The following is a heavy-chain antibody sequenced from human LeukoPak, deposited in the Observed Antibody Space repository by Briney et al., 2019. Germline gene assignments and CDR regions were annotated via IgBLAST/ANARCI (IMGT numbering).Heavy chain of an antibody. D-gene: IGHD6-13*01. CDR2: INSDARST. V-gene: IGHV3-74*01. CDR1: GFTFSSYA. Sequence: PGGSLRLSCAASGFTFSSYAMSWVRQAPGKGLVWVSRINSDARSTSYADSVKGRFTISRDNAKNTLYLQMNSLRAEDTAVYYCAKDFSSSWLVGAFDIWGQGTMVTVSS. J-gene: IGHJ3*02. CDR3: AKDFSSSWLVGAFDI.